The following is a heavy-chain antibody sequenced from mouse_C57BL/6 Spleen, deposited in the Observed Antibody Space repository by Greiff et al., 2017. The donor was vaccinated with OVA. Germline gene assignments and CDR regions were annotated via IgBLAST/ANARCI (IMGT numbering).Heavy chain of an antibody. CDR2: IYPGSGST. CDR1: GYTFTSYW. CDR3: ARCHYSNFARFAY. J-gene: IGHJ3*01. V-gene: IGHV1-55*01. Sequence: QVQLQQPGAELVKPGASVKMSCKASGYTFTSYWITWVKQRPGQGLEWIGDIYPGSGSTNYNEKFKSKATLTVDTSSSTAYMQLSSLTSEDSAVYYCARCHYSNFARFAYWGQGTLVTVSA. D-gene: IGHD2-5*01.